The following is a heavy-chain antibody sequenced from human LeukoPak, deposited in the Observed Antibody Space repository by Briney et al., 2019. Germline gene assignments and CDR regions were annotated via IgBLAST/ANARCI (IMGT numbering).Heavy chain of an antibody. Sequence: ASVPVSFKASGYTFTDYYMHWVRPAPGQGVEWMGWINPKSGGTNYPQKFQGRVTITRATSITTAYVELSRLRSDDTAVYYCARTMVRGIQSDLWGRGTLVTVSS. D-gene: IGHD3-10*01. J-gene: IGHJ2*01. V-gene: IGHV1-2*02. CDR1: GYTFTDYY. CDR3: ARTMVRGIQSDL. CDR2: INPKSGGT.